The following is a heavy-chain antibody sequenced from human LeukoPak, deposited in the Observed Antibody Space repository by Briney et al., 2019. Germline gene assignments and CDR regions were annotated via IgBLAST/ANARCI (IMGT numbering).Heavy chain of an antibody. J-gene: IGHJ3*02. V-gene: IGHV3-30*03. CDR3: ARESWSDSVAFDI. D-gene: IGHD3-3*01. CDR1: GFTFSSYS. CDR2: ISYGGIDK. Sequence: GGSLRLSCAASGFTFSSYSINWVRQVPGKGLEWVGLISYGGIDKSYADSVKGRFTISRDSSKRTLYLQMNSLRAEDTAMYYCARESWSDSVAFDIWGLGTMVIVSS.